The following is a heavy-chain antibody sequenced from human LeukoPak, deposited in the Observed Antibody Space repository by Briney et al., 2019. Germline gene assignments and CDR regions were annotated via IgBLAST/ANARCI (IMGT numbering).Heavy chain of an antibody. J-gene: IGHJ4*02. CDR2: IYYSGST. CDR3: ARVDILTGYPIDY. V-gene: IGHV4-39*01. CDR1: GGSISSSSYY. Sequence: SETLSLTCTVSGGSISSSSYYWGWIRQPPGKGLEWIGSIYYSGSTYYNPSLKSRVTISVDTSKNQFSLKLSSVTAADTAVYYCARVDILTGYPIDYWGQGTLVTVSS. D-gene: IGHD3-9*01.